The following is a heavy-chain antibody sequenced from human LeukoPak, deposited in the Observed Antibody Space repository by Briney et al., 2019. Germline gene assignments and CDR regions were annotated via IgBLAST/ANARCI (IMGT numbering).Heavy chain of an antibody. Sequence: GGSLRLSCAASGFTFSDYYMSWIRQAPGKGLEWVSYISSSGSTIYYADSVKGRFTISRDNAKNSLYLQMNSLRAEDTAVYYCAREGYYDSSGYYYSAFDIWGQGTMVTVSS. D-gene: IGHD3-22*01. CDR3: AREGYYDSSGYYYSAFDI. V-gene: IGHV3-11*01. CDR1: GFTFSDYY. CDR2: ISSSGSTI. J-gene: IGHJ3*02.